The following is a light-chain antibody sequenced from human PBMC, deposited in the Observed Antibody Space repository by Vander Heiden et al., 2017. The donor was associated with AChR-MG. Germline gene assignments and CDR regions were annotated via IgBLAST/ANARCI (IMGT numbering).Light chain of an antibody. CDR2: GAS. CDR3: QQYNNWSYT. Sequence: PATLSASPGERATLSCRASQSISSNLAWYQQKPGQAPRLLIYGASTRATGIPARFSGSGSGTEFTLTISSLQSEDFAVYYCQQYNNWSYTFGQGTKLEIK. J-gene: IGKJ2*01. V-gene: IGKV3-15*01. CDR1: QSISSN.